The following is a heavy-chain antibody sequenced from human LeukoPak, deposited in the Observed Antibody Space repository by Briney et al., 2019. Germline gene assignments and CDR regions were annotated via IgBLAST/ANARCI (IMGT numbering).Heavy chain of an antibody. CDR1: GFTFNDYA. CDR2: ISYDGYDK. J-gene: IGHJ4*02. V-gene: IGHV3-30-3*01. Sequence: GGSLRLSCAASGFTFNDYAMYWVRQTPGKGLEWVTLISYDGYDKSYADSVRGRFTISRDNSKNTLYLQMDSLRSEDTAIYYCARDFFPIVDSSWYEIGYWGQGTLVTVSS. D-gene: IGHD6-13*01. CDR3: ARDFFPIVDSSWYEIGY.